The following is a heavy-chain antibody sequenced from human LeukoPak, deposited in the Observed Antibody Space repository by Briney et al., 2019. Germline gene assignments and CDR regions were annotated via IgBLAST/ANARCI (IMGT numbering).Heavy chain of an antibody. D-gene: IGHD5-18*01. J-gene: IGHJ6*03. CDR3: ARTTEGGYTYGYFYYYYMDV. CDR1: GGSISSYY. CDR2: IYYSGST. V-gene: IGHV4-59*01. Sequence: SETLSLTCAVYGGSISSYYWSWIRQPPGKGLEWIGYIYYSGSTNYNPSLKSRVTISVDTSKNQFSLKLTSVTAADTAVYYCARTTEGGYTYGYFYYYYMDVWGKGTTVTISS.